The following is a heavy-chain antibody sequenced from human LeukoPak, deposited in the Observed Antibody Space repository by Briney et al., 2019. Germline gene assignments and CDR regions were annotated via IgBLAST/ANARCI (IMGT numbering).Heavy chain of an antibody. Sequence: GGSLRLSCAASGFTFSSYSMIWVRQAPGKGLEWVSSISSSSSYIYYADSVKGRFTISRDNAKNSLYLQMNSLRAEDTAVYYCARGIAAAGFDCWGQGTLVTVSS. D-gene: IGHD6-13*01. CDR3: ARGIAAAGFDC. V-gene: IGHV3-21*01. CDR1: GFTFSSYS. J-gene: IGHJ4*02. CDR2: ISSSSSYI.